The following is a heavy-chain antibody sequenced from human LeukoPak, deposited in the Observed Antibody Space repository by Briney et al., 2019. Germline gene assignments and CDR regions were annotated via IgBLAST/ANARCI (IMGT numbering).Heavy chain of an antibody. CDR1: GYSFTSYW. CDR2: IYPGDSDT. V-gene: IGHV5-51*01. Sequence: GESLKISCKGSGYSFTSYWIGWVRQMPGKGLEWMGIIYPGDSDTRYSPSFQGQVTISADKSISTAYLQWSSLKASDTAMYYCARGSGSPELRYGMDVWGQGTTVTVSS. CDR3: ARGSGSPELRYGMDV. D-gene: IGHD3-10*01. J-gene: IGHJ6*02.